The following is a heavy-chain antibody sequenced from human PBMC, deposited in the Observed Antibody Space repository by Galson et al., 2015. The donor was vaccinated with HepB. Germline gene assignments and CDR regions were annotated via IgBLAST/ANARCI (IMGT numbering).Heavy chain of an antibody. V-gene: IGHV3-49*03. J-gene: IGHJ3*02. Sequence: SLRLSCATSGFTFRDYGITWFRQAPGKGLEWVSFIRSEADGGTTEYAASVKGRFTVSRDDSKTIAYLQMDSLKIDDTAVYYCTRVFTGDGSGHYHLEDAFDNWGQGTTVTFSS. CDR1: GFTFRDYG. CDR2: IRSEADGGTT. CDR3: TRVFTGDGSGHYHLEDAFDN. D-gene: IGHD3-22*01.